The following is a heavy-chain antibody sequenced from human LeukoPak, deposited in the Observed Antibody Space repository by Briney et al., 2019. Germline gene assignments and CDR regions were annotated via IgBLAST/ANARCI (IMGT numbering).Heavy chain of an antibody. Sequence: PGGSLRLSCAASGFTFSSYGMHWVRQAPGKGLEWVAFIRYDGSNKYYADSVKGRFTISRDNSKNTLYLQMNSLRAEDTAVYYCAKDVFAERRLQSYFDYWGQGTLVTVSS. CDR3: AKDVFAERRLQSYFDY. V-gene: IGHV3-30*02. D-gene: IGHD5-24*01. CDR1: GFTFSSYG. J-gene: IGHJ4*02. CDR2: IRYDGSNK.